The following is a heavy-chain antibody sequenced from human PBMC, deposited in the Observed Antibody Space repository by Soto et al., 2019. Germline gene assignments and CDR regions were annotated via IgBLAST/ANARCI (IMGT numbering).Heavy chain of an antibody. D-gene: IGHD2-21*02. CDR1: GFSLSTSGMC. J-gene: IGHJ6*02. CDR3: ARILSVRSLAYCTGDCSYYYGMDV. V-gene: IGHV2-70*01. CDR2: LDWDDDK. Sequence: SGPTLVNPTQTLTLTCTFSGFSLSTSGMCVTWIRQPPGKALEWLALLDWDDDKYYSTSLKTRLTISKDTSKNQVVLTMTNMDPVDTATYYRARILSVRSLAYCTGDCSYYYGMDVWGQGTTVTVSS.